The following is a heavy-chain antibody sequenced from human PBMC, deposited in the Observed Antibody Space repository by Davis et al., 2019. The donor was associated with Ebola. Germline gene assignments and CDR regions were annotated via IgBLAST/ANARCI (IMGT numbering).Heavy chain of an antibody. CDR1: GFTFSSYG. Sequence: GGSLRLSCAASGFTFSSYGMHWVRQAPGKGLEWVAVIWYDGSNKYYADSVKGRFTISRDNSKNTLYLQMNSLRAEDTAVYYCARDLSLVDYGDYGPDYWGQGTLVTVSS. CDR3: ARDLSLVDYGDYGPDY. CDR2: IWYDGSNK. V-gene: IGHV3-33*01. D-gene: IGHD4-17*01. J-gene: IGHJ4*02.